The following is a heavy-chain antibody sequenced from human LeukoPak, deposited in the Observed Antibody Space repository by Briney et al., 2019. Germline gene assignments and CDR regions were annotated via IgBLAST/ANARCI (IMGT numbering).Heavy chain of an antibody. Sequence: SVKVSCKAAGYTFSSYTISWVRQAHGQGLGWMGRIIPILGIANYAHKFHGRIMITADKSTSTAYMELSSLRSEDTAVYYCARDRTDSGYDYYYYYGMDVWGQGTTVTVSS. J-gene: IGHJ6*02. D-gene: IGHD5-12*01. CDR1: GYTFSSYT. CDR3: ARDRTDSGYDYYYYYGMDV. V-gene: IGHV1-69*04. CDR2: IIPILGIA.